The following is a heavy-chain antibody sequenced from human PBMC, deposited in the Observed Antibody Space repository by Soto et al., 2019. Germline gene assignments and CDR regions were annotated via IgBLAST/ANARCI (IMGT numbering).Heavy chain of an antibody. J-gene: IGHJ6*02. CDR2: IYYSGST. Sequence: SETLSLTCTVSGGSISSSSYYWGWIRQPPGKGLEWIGSIYYSGSTYYNPSLKSRVTISVDTSKNQFSLELSSVTAADTAVYYCARNLAYYYGMDVWGQGTTVTVSS. CDR3: ARNLAYYYGMDV. V-gene: IGHV4-39*01. CDR1: GGSISSSSYY.